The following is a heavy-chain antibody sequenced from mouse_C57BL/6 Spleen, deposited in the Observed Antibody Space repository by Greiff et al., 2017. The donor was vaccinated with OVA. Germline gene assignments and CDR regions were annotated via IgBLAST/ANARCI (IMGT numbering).Heavy chain of an antibody. CDR3: ARLGGYYGSSYWYFDV. V-gene: IGHV1-76*01. CDR1: GYTFTDYY. J-gene: IGHJ1*03. CDR2: IYPGSGNT. Sequence: VQLQQSGAELVRPGASVKLSCKASGYTFTDYYINWVKQRPGQGLEWIARIYPGSGNTYYNEKFKGKATLTAEKSSSTAYMQLSSLTSEDSAVYFCARLGGYYGSSYWYFDVWGTGTTVTVSS. D-gene: IGHD1-1*01.